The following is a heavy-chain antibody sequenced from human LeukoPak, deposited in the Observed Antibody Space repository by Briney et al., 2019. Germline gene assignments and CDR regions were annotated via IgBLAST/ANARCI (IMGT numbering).Heavy chain of an antibody. D-gene: IGHD2-2*01. V-gene: IGHV4-4*02. J-gene: IGHJ5*02. CDR3: ARLTVPLRFDP. CDR2: ILQSGST. Sequence: ESSETLSLTCAVSGDSISSNYWWSWVRQSPGKGLEWIGEILQSGSTNYNPSLRSRVTISIDKSKNQFSLKLNSVSAADTAVYYCARLTVPLRFDPWGQGTLVTVSS. CDR1: GDSISSNYW.